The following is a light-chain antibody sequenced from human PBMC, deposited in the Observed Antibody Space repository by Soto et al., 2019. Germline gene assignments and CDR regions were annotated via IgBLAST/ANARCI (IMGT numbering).Light chain of an antibody. CDR1: QTVSSNH. J-gene: IGKJ1*01. V-gene: IGKV3-20*01. Sequence: EIVVTQSPGTLSLSPGERATLSCRASQTVSSNHLAWYQQKPGQAPRVLIYGASNRATGIPDRFSGSGTGTDFTLTISRLEPEDFAMYYCQRYGSSPPTFGPGTKVEIK. CDR3: QRYGSSPPT. CDR2: GAS.